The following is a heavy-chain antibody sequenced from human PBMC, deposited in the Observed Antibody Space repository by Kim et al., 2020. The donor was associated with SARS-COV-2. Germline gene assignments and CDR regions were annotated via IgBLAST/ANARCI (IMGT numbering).Heavy chain of an antibody. V-gene: IGHV1-58*01. Sequence: NYAQKFQERVTIARDMSTSTAYMGLSSLRSEDAAVYYCAADSSGYYDAFDIWGQGTMVTVSS. CDR3: AADSSGYYDAFDI. D-gene: IGHD3-22*01. J-gene: IGHJ3*02.